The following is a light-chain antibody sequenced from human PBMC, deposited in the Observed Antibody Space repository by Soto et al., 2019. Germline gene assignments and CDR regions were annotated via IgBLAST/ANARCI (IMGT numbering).Light chain of an antibody. Sequence: QSALAQPASVSGSPGQSITISCTGTSSDIGAYNYVSWYQHHPGTAPKLMIYEVRNRPSGVSDRFSGSKSGNTASLTISGLQAEDEADYYCCSYTRSSPYVFGTGTKLTVL. CDR3: CSYTRSSPYV. J-gene: IGLJ1*01. CDR2: EVR. CDR1: SSDIGAYNY. V-gene: IGLV2-14*01.